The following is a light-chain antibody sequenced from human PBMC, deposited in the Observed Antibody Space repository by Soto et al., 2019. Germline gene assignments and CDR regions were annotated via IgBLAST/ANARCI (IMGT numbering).Light chain of an antibody. CDR2: RNN. J-gene: IGLJ1*01. CDR1: SSNIGSNY. Sequence: QSVLTQPPSASGTPGQRVTISCSGSSSNIGSNYVYWYQQLPGTAPKLLIYRNNHRPSGVPDRFSGSKSGTSASLAISGLRSEDEADYYCAAWEDSLSGPVFGTGTKLTVL. V-gene: IGLV1-47*01. CDR3: AAWEDSLSGPV.